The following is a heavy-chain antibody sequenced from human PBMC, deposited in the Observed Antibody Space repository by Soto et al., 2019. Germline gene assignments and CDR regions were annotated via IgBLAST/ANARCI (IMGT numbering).Heavy chain of an antibody. CDR2: VNPSGGHT. CDR1: GDTFTDYY. V-gene: IGHV1-46*01. J-gene: IGHJ4*02. CDR3: ARERTPADY. Sequence: ASVKVSCKASGDTFTDYYIHWVRQAPGQGLEWMGTVNPSGGHTTYAQHFLGRVTMTRDTSTSTLYMELTSLTSDDTAVYYCARERTPADYWGQGTLVTVSS.